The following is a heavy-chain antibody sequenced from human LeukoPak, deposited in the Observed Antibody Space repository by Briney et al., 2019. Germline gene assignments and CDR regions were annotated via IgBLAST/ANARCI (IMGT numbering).Heavy chain of an antibody. V-gene: IGHV3-30*18. CDR2: ISYDGSNK. CDR1: GFTFSSYG. D-gene: IGHD3-10*01. J-gene: IGHJ4*02. CDR3: AKDSEALLWFGELPPLDY. Sequence: GRSLRLSCAASGFTFSSYGMHWVRQAPGKGLEWVAVISYDGSNKYYADSVKGRFTISRDNSKNTLYLQMNSLRAEDTAVYYCAKDSEALLWFGELPPLDYWGQGTLVTVSP.